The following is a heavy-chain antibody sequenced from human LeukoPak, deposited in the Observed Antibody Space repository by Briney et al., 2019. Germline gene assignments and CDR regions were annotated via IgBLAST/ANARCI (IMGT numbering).Heavy chain of an antibody. D-gene: IGHD3-22*01. CDR1: GGSFSGYY. Sequence: PSETLSLTCAVYGGSFSGYYWSWIRQPPGKGLEWIGEINHSGSTNYNPSLTSRVTISVDTSKNQFSLKLSSVTAADTAVYYCARGRGYYDSSGYYYGFDPWGQGTLVTVSS. J-gene: IGHJ5*02. V-gene: IGHV4-34*01. CDR2: INHSGST. CDR3: ARGRGYYDSSGYYYGFDP.